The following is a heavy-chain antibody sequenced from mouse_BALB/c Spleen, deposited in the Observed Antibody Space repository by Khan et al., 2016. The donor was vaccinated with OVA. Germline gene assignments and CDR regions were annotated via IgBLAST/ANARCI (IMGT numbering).Heavy chain of an antibody. J-gene: IGHJ4*01. CDR2: INPRSGYT. CDR3: ARRRREYALDY. Sequence: VQLQQSGAELARPGASVKMSCKASGYTFTSHTMHWVKQRPGQGLEWIGYINPRSGYTQYNQKFNDKATLTADISSSTAYMQLSSLTSEDSAGEYCARRRREYALDYWGQGTSVTVSS. V-gene: IGHV1-4*01. CDR1: GYTFTSHT.